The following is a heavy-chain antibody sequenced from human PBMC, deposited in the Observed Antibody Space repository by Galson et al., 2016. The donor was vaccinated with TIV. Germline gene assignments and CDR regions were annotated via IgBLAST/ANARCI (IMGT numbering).Heavy chain of an antibody. CDR1: RFTFLSYA. D-gene: IGHD2-2*01. CDR3: ARVYFSGYCSSTSCYGGPLDY. V-gene: IGHV3-30-3*01. CDR2: ISHDGGEE. Sequence: SLRLSCAASRFTFLSYAMHWVRQAPGKGLEWVALISHDGGEEHYADSVKGRFTISRDNSKNTLLLQMNSLRAEDTAVYYCARVYFSGYCSSTSCYGGPLDYWGQGTLVTVSS. J-gene: IGHJ4*02.